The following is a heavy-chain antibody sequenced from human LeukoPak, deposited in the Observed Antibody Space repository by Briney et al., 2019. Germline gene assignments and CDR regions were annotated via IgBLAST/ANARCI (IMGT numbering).Heavy chain of an antibody. J-gene: IGHJ4*02. CDR1: GGSISSYY. D-gene: IGHD3-22*01. Sequence: SETLSLTCTVSGGSISSYYWSWIRQPPGKGLEWIGYIYYSGSTNYNPSLKSRVTISVDTSKNQFSLKLSSVTAADTAVYYCARCRRSFTQLTYYYDSSGFEIDYWGQGTLVTVSS. V-gene: IGHV4-59*01. CDR2: IYYSGST. CDR3: ARCRRSFTQLTYYYDSSGFEIDY.